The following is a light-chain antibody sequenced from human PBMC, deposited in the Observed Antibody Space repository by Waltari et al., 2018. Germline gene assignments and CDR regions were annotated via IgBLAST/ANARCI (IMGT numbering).Light chain of an antibody. CDR2: DAS. CDR1: QRVHYF. Sequence: EIVLTQSPATLSLSPGERATLSCRASQRVHYFLPWFQQNPGQAPSLLIYDASNRATGIPARFSGSGSGTDFTLTISSLEPEDFAVYYCQQRTTWPLTFGGGTKVEIK. V-gene: IGKV3-11*01. J-gene: IGKJ4*01. CDR3: QQRTTWPLT.